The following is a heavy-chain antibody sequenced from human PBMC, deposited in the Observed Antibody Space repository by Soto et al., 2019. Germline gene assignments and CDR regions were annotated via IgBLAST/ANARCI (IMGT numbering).Heavy chain of an antibody. J-gene: IGHJ5*02. CDR1: GFTFRNYA. D-gene: IGHD6-19*01. CDR3: AKDPLWSDSDWHPPPGFDP. Sequence: EVQLLESGGGFVQPGGSLRLSCAASGFTFRNYAMSWVRQAPGKGLEWASAITAYGDSTYYADSVKGRFTISRDSPKNTLYLRMDRLTAEDTAVYYCAKDPLWSDSDWHPPPGFDPWGQGTVVTVSS. V-gene: IGHV3-23*01. CDR2: ITAYGDST.